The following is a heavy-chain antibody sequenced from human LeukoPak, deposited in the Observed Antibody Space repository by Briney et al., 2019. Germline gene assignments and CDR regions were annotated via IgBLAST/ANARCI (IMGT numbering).Heavy chain of an antibody. D-gene: IGHD5-24*01. CDR3: ARGFSRDGFDY. Sequence: SGTLSLTCTVSGYSISSGYYWGWIRQPPGKGLEWIGSIYHSGSTYYNPSLKSRVTISVDTSKNQFSLKLSSVTAADTAVYYCARGFSRDGFDYWGQGTLVTVSS. CDR2: IYHSGST. CDR1: GYSISSGYY. V-gene: IGHV4-38-2*02. J-gene: IGHJ4*02.